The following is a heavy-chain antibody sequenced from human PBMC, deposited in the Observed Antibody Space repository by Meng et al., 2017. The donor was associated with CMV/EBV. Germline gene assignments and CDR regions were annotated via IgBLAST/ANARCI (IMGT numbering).Heavy chain of an antibody. CDR2: IIPIFGTA. CDR1: GGTFSSDA. D-gene: IGHD2-2*01. Sequence: SVKVSCKAAGGTFSSDAISWVRQAPGQGLEWMGGIIPIFGTANYAQKFQGRVTITTDESTSTAYMELSSLRSEDTAVYYCARDAGYCSSTSCEHYYGMDVWGQGTTVTVSS. J-gene: IGHJ6*02. CDR3: ARDAGYCSSTSCEHYYGMDV. V-gene: IGHV1-69*05.